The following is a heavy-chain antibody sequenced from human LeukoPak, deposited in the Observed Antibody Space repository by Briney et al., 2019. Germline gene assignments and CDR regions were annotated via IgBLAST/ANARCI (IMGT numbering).Heavy chain of an antibody. CDR3: ARDPYGSGKGFDY. CDR1: GDSISSYY. D-gene: IGHD3-10*01. Sequence: PSETLSLACTVSGDSISSYYWSWIRQPAGKGLEWIGRIYTSGSTNYNPSLKSRVTMSVDTSKKQFSLKLSSVTAADTAVYYCARDPYGSGKGFDYWGQGTLVTVSS. CDR2: IYTSGST. V-gene: IGHV4-4*07. J-gene: IGHJ4*02.